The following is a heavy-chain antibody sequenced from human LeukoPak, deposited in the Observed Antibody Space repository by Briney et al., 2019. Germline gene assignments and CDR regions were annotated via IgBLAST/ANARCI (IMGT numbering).Heavy chain of an antibody. V-gene: IGHV3-74*01. J-gene: IGHJ4*02. Sequence: GGSLRLSCAASGFTFSSYWMHWVRQAPGKGLVWVSRITSDGSSTNYADSVKGRFTISRDNAKNSLYLQMNSLRAEDSAVYYCARDYDGVRGHWWGQGTLVTVSS. CDR3: ARDYDGVRGHW. D-gene: IGHD2-8*01. CDR1: GFTFSSYW. CDR2: ITSDGSST.